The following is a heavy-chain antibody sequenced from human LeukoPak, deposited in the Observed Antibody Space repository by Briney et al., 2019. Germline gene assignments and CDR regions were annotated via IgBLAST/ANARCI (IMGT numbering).Heavy chain of an antibody. CDR2: IWFDGSRK. V-gene: IGHV3-33*01. D-gene: IGHD2-21*01. Sequence: GGSLRLSCAASGFTFSSNGLHWVRQAPGKGLEWVAVIWFDGSRKYYADSVKGRFTISRDNSKNTLYMQMNSLRAEDTAVYYCARDFAYYLDSWGQGTLVTVPS. CDR1: GFTFSSNG. CDR3: ARDFAYYLDS. J-gene: IGHJ4*02.